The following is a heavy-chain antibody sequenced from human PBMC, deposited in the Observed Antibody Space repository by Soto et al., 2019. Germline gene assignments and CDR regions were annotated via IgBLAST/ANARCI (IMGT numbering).Heavy chain of an antibody. D-gene: IGHD1-26*01. CDR3: ATAIVDGGSYYRYNWFDP. V-gene: IGHV4-39*01. J-gene: IGHJ5*02. Sequence: SETLSLTCTVSGGSISSSSYYWGWIRQPPGKGLEWIGSIYYSGSTYYNPSLKSRVTISVDTSKNQFSLKLSSVTAADTAVYYCATAIVDGGSYYRYNWFDPWGQGTLVTVSS. CDR1: GGSISSSSYY. CDR2: IYYSGST.